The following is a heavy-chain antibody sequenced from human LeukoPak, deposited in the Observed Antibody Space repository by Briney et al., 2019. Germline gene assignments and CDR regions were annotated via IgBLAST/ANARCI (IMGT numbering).Heavy chain of an antibody. Sequence: SVRVSCKASGGSLSSYPISWVRQAPGQGLEWMGRIIPVVGLINYAQKFQGRVTLTADMSTTTVYMELNSLTSDDTAVYYCARPSVAWFDPWGQGTLVTVSS. CDR1: GGSLSSYP. CDR3: ARPSVAWFDP. CDR2: IIPVVGLI. V-gene: IGHV1-69*02. D-gene: IGHD5-12*01. J-gene: IGHJ5*02.